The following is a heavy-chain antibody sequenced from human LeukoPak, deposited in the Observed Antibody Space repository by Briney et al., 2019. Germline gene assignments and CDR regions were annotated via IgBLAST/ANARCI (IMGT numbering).Heavy chain of an antibody. D-gene: IGHD3-3*01. Sequence: GESLRLSCAASGFTFSSYWMSWVRQAPGKGLEWVANIKQDGSDKYYVDSVKGRFTISRDNAKNSLYLQMNSLRAEDTAVYYCARNIRTGLRFLEWLNWFDPWGQGTLVTVSS. CDR1: GFTFSSYW. CDR2: IKQDGSDK. V-gene: IGHV3-7*05. J-gene: IGHJ5*02. CDR3: ARNIRTGLRFLEWLNWFDP.